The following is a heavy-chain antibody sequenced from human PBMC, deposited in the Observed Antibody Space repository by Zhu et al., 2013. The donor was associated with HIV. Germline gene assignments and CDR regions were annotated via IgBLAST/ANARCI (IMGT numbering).Heavy chain of an antibody. J-gene: IGHJ6*03. CDR3: AKSRARPWYSGSQDDLYYYYMDV. D-gene: IGHD1-26*01. V-gene: IGHV1-69*01. CDR2: IIPIFGTA. Sequence: QVQLVQSGAEVKKPGSSVKVSCKASGGTFSSYAISWVRQAPGQGLEWMGGIIPIFGTANYAQKFQGRVTITADESTSTAYMELSSLRSEDTAVYYCAKSRARPWYSGSQDDLYYYYMDVWGKGTTVTVSS. CDR1: GGTFSSYA.